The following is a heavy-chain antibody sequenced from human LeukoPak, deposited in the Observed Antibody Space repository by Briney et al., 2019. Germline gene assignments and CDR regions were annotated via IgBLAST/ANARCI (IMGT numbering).Heavy chain of an antibody. CDR1: GGSISGYY. J-gene: IGHJ5*02. D-gene: IGHD3-10*01. V-gene: IGHV4-4*07. Sequence: SETLSLTCTVSGGSISGYYWNWIRQPAGKGLEWIGRIYATGATNYNPSLMSRVTMSVDTSKNQFSLKLSSVTATDTAVYYCARRLLSAGSGSYGFDPWGQGTLVTVSS. CDR2: IYATGAT. CDR3: ARRLLSAGSGSYGFDP.